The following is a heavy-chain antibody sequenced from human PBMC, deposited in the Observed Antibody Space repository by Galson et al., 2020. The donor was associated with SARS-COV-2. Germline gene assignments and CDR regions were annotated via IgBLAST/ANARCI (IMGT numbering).Heavy chain of an antibody. CDR2: IYYSGRT. J-gene: IGHJ4*02. D-gene: IGHD6-13*01. Sequence: KGLEWIGSIYYSGRTSQNPSLKSRVTVSVDTSKNQFSLKLSSVTAADTAVYYCARDIAAAGTGFDQWGQGTLVTVSS. V-gene: IGHV4-39*07. CDR3: ARDIAAAGTGFDQ.